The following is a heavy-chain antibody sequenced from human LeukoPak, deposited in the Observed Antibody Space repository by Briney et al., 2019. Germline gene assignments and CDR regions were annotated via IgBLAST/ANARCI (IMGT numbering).Heavy chain of an antibody. CDR1: GGSISSYY. CDR2: IYYSGST. J-gene: IGHJ4*02. CDR3: ARGSMTTVVTAYFDY. V-gene: IGHV4-59*12. D-gene: IGHD4-23*01. Sequence: SETLSLTCTVSGGSISSYYWSWIRQPPGKGLEWIGYIYYSGSTNYNPSLKSRVTISVDTSKNQFSLKLSSVTAADTAVYYCARGSMTTVVTAYFDYWGQGTLVTVSS.